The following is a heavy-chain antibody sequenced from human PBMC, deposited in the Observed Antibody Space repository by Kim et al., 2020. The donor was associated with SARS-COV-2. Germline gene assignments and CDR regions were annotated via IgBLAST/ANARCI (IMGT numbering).Heavy chain of an antibody. D-gene: IGHD2-15*01. CDR1: GFTFSTSW. Sequence: GGSLRLSCAASGFTFSTSWMHWVRQAPGKGLVWVSHIKTDGTVTTYADSVKGRFTISRDNAKNTLFLQMNSLRAEDTAVYYCERGLGYCGDGTCWGQGTLVTVSS. CDR3: ERGLGYCGDGTC. V-gene: IGHV3-74*01. CDR2: IKTDGTVT. J-gene: IGHJ4*02.